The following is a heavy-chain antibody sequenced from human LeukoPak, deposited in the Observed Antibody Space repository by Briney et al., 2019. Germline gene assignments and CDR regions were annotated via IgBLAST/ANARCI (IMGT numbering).Heavy chain of an antibody. V-gene: IGHV3-13*05. CDR1: GFTFSSAD. CDR3: ARADRSGFYPY. D-gene: IGHD3-22*01. J-gene: IGHJ4*02. Sequence: GGSLRLSCAASGFTFSSADMHWVRQATGKGLEWVSAIGTAGDPYYPGSVKGRFTISRENAKNSLYLQMNSLRAGDTAVYYCARADRSGFYPYWGQGTLVTVSS. CDR2: IGTAGDP.